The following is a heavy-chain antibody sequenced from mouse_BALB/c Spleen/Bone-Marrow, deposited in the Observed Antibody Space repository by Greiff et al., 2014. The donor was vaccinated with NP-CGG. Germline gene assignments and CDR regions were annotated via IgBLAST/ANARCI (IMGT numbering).Heavy chain of an antibody. CDR1: GYSITSDYA. CDR2: ISYSGSS. D-gene: IGHD2-4*01. Sequence: EVQLLQSGPGLVKPSQTLSLTCTVTGYSITSDYAWNWIRQFPGNKLEWMGYISYSGSSSYNPSLESRISITRDTTKTQFFLQLLSVTTEDTATYYCARYDYDGGYFDYWGQGTTLPFPS. J-gene: IGHJ2*01. V-gene: IGHV3-2*02. CDR3: ARYDYDGGYFDY.